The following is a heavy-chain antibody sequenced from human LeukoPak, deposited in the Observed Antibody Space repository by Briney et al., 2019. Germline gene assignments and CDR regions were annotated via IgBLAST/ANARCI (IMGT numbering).Heavy chain of an antibody. V-gene: IGHV3-53*01. CDR3: ARDAGDGYFDY. Sequence: GGSLRLSCAVSGFPASSKYMNWIRQAPGKGLEWVAVIYGGDDTFYADAVKGRFTISRDSSKNTLYFQMNDLRGDDTAVYYCARDAGDGYFDYWGQGTLVTVSS. CDR2: IYGGDDT. J-gene: IGHJ4*02. D-gene: IGHD3-10*01. CDR1: GFPASSKY.